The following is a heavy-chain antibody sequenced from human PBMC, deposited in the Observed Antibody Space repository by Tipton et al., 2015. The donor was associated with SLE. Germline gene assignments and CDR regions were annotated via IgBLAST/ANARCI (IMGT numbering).Heavy chain of an antibody. Sequence: QSGAEVKKPGASVKVSCKASGYTFNGYYIYWVRQAPGQGLEWMGWINPNSGGTNCAQKFQGRVTMTRDTSITTAYMELSRLRSDDTAVYYCARSRLRDYYDSTGSEYWGQGTLVTVSS. CDR2: INPNSGGT. D-gene: IGHD3-22*01. J-gene: IGHJ4*02. CDR3: ARSRLRDYYDSTGSEY. CDR1: GYTFNGYY. V-gene: IGHV1-2*02.